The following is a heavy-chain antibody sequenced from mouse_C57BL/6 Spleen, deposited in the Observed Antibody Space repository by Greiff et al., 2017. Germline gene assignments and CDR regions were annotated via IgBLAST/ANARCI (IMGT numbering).Heavy chain of an antibody. CDR2: ISSGGSYT. Sequence: EVKLMESGGDLVKPGGSLKLSCAASGFTFSSYGMSWVRQTPDKRLEWVATISSGGSYTYYPDSVKGRFTISRDNAKNTLYLQMSSLKSEDTAMYYCARLSDYDAPGYWGQGTTLTVSS. V-gene: IGHV5-6*01. CDR1: GFTFSSYG. D-gene: IGHD2-4*01. J-gene: IGHJ2*01. CDR3: ARLSDYDAPGY.